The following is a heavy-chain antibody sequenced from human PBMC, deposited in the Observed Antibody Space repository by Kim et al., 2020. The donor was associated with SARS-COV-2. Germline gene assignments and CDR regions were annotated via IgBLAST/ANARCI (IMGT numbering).Heavy chain of an antibody. V-gene: IGHV3-21*01. CDR3: ARDSFYDSSGYYPDY. D-gene: IGHD3-22*01. Sequence: DSVKGRLTISRDNAKNSLYLQMNSLRAEDTAVYYCARDSFYDSSGYYPDYWGQGTLVTVSS. J-gene: IGHJ4*02.